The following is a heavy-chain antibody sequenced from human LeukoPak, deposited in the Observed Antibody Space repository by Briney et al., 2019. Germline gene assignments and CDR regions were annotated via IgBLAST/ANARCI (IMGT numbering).Heavy chain of an antibody. CDR2: ISSSGSTI. J-gene: IGHJ3*02. D-gene: IGHD3-10*01. Sequence: GGSLRLSCAASGFTFSDYYMSWIRQAPGKGLEWVSYISSSGSTIYYADSVKGRFTISRDNAKNSLYLQMNSLRAEDTAVYYCAKRKTVVQGVHDAFDIWGQGTMVTVSS. V-gene: IGHV3-11*01. CDR1: GFTFSDYY. CDR3: AKRKTVVQGVHDAFDI.